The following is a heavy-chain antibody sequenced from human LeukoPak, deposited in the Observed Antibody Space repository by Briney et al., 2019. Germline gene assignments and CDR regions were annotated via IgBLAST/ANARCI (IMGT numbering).Heavy chain of an antibody. V-gene: IGHV3-23*01. J-gene: IGHJ3*02. CDR3: AKGNVIAFDI. CDR1: GFTFSSYA. Sequence: GGSLRLSCAASGFTFSSYAMSWVRQAPGKGLEWVSAISASGGTTYYADSVKGRFTISRDNSKNTLYLQMNSLRAEDTAVYYCAKGNVIAFDIWGQGTMVTVYS. CDR2: ISASGGTT. D-gene: IGHD2/OR15-2a*01.